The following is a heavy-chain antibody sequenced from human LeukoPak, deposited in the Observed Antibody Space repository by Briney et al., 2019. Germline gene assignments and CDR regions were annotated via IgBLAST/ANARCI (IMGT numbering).Heavy chain of an antibody. J-gene: IGHJ6*02. D-gene: IGHD4-17*01. CDR3: ARSTTTPPFYYYYGMGV. Sequence: QPGGSLRLSCAASGFTFSSYAMHWVRQAPGKGLEWVADISYDGSNKYYADSVKGRFTISRDNSKNTLYLQMNSLRAEDTAVYYCARSTTTPPFYYYYGMGVWGQGTTVTVSS. CDR1: GFTFSSYA. V-gene: IGHV3-30-3*01. CDR2: ISYDGSNK.